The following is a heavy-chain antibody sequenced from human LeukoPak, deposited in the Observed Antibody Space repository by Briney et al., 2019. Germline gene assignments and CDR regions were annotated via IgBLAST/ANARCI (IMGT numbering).Heavy chain of an antibody. J-gene: IGHJ4*02. D-gene: IGHD3/OR15-3a*01. CDR3: ARAFWTAYYDY. V-gene: IGHV4-4*09. CDR2: IHSSGST. Sequence: NPSETLSLNCCVSGGSISSYYWSWLRQPPGKGLEWIGYIHSSGSTNYNPSLQSRVTISEDTSKNQISLKLSSVTAADTALYYCARAFWTAYYDYGGQGTLVTVSS. CDR1: GGSISSYY.